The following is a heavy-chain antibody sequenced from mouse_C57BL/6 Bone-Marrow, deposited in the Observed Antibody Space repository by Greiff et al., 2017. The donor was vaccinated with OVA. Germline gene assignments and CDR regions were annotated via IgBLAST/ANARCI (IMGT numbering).Heavy chain of an antibody. V-gene: IGHV5-4*01. J-gene: IGHJ2*01. CDR3: ARDRGTGDY. CDR1: GFTFSSYA. Sequence: EVKLMESGGGLVKPGGSLKLSCAASGFTFSSYAMSWVRQTPEKRLEWVATISDGGSYTYYPDNVKGRFTISRDNAKNNLYLQMSHLKSEDTAMYYCARDRGTGDYWGQGTTLTVSS. CDR2: ISDGGSYT. D-gene: IGHD4-1*01.